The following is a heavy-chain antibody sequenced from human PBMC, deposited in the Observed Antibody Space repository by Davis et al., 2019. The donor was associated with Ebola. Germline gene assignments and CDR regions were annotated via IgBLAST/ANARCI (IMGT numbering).Heavy chain of an antibody. J-gene: IGHJ4*02. V-gene: IGHV3-48*04. Sequence: PGGSLRLSCAASRFTFSSYSMNWVRQAPGKGLEWVSYISSSSSTIYYADSVKGRFTISRDSAKNSLYLQMNSLRAEDTAVYYCASHSGRAPPLDWGQGTLVTVSS. CDR3: ASHSGRAPPLD. CDR2: ISSSSSTI. D-gene: IGHD6-19*01. CDR1: RFTFSSYS.